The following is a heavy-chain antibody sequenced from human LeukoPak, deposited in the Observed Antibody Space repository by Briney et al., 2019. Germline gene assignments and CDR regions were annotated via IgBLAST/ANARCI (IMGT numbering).Heavy chain of an antibody. CDR2: INPNSGGT. CDR3: ARGGIQLWFLVDY. J-gene: IGHJ4*02. Sequence: ASVKVSCKASGYTFTGYFMHWVRQAPGQGLEWMGWINPNSGGTNYALKFQGRVTMTRDTSISTAYMELSSLRSDDTAVYYCARGGIQLWFLVDYWGQGTLVTVSS. V-gene: IGHV1-2*02. D-gene: IGHD5-18*01. CDR1: GYTFTGYF.